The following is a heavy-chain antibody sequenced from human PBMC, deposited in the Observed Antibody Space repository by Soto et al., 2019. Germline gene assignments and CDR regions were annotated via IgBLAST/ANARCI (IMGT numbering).Heavy chain of an antibody. CDR2: ISGSGGST. J-gene: IGHJ4*02. V-gene: IGHV3-23*01. CDR3: ASRSSGWYFDY. D-gene: IGHD6-19*01. CDR1: GFTFSSYA. Sequence: EVQLLESGGGLVQPGGSLRLSCAASGFTFSSYARNWVRQAPGKGLEWVSVISGSGGSTYYADSVKARFTISRDNSKYTRYLQLTSLRAEDTAVYYCASRSSGWYFDYWGQGTLVTVSS.